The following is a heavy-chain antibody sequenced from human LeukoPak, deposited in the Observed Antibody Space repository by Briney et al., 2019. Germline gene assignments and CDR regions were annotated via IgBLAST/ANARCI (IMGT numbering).Heavy chain of an antibody. J-gene: IGHJ6*02. V-gene: IGHV3-30*04. D-gene: IGHD4-23*01. CDR1: GFAFSSYA. Sequence: PGGSLRLSCAASGFAFSSYAMHWVRQAPGKGLEWVAVISYDGSNKYYADSVKGRFTISRDNSKNTLYLQMNSLIAEDTAVYYCARGLTPRYYGMDVWGQGTTVTVSS. CDR2: ISYDGSNK. CDR3: ARGLTPRYYGMDV.